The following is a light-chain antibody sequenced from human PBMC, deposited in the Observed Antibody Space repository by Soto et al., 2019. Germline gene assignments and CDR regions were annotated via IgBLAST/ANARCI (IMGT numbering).Light chain of an antibody. CDR1: SSDVGGYNY. CDR3: SSYAGGYTGV. Sequence: QSALTQPASVSGSPGQSITISCTGTSSDVGGYNYVSWYQQHPGKAPKLIIYDVTKRPSGVPDRFSGSKSGNTASLTISGLQAEDEADYYCSSYAGGYTGVFGGGTKLTVL. CDR2: DVT. V-gene: IGLV2-11*01. J-gene: IGLJ3*02.